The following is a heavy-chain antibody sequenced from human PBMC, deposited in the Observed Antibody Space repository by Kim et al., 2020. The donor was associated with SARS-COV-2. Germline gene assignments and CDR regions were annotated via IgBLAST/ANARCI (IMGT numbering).Heavy chain of an antibody. CDR3: VRQHYSFGLP. D-gene: IGHD5-18*01. CDR1: GGFISSSSGYY. CDR2: IYYSGTT. Sequence: SETLSLTCTVSGGFISSSSGYYWGWIRQPPGKGLEWIGSIYYSGTTYYNPYLKSRVTISLDTPKNQFSLKLTSLTAADRAVYYCVRQHYSFGLPWGQGTLITVSS. J-gene: IGHJ5*02. V-gene: IGHV4-39*01.